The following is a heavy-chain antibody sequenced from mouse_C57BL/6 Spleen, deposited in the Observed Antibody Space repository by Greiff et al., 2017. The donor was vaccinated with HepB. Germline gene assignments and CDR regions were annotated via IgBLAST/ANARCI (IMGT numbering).Heavy chain of an antibody. J-gene: IGHJ2*01. CDR2: FYPGSGSI. D-gene: IGHD2-1*01. Sequence: VQLQQSGAELVKPGASVKLSCKASGYTFTEYTIHWVKQRSGQGLEWIGWFYPGSGSIKYNEKFKDKATLTADKSSSTVYMELSRLTSEDSAVYFCARHEDRFYYGNEYYFDYWGQGTTLTVSS. CDR3: ARHEDRFYYGNEYYFDY. V-gene: IGHV1-62-2*01. CDR1: GYTFTEYT.